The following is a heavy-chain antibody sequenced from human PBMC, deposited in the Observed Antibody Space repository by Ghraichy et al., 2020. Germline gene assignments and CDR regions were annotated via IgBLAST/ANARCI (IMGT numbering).Heavy chain of an antibody. J-gene: IGHJ4*02. CDR1: GFTFSSYD. Sequence: GGSLRLSCAASGFTFSSYDMNWVRQAPGKGLEWVALISYDGSSKYYTASVKGRFTISRDKSKNTLYLQMNSLRAEDMAVYYCAKGLLEGYYGSGSYFVGFDYWGQGTLVTVSS. D-gene: IGHD3-10*01. CDR2: ISYDGSSK. V-gene: IGHV3-30*18. CDR3: AKGLLEGYYGSGSYFVGFDY.